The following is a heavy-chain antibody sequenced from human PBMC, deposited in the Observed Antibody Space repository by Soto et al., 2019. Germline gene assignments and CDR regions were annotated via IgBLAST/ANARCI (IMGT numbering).Heavy chain of an antibody. CDR1: GFTISNDG. CDR2: ISYDGTIT. CDR3: ATTRVGPCSSSICFSGIFDGMDV. Sequence: QPGGSLRLSCAASGFTISNDGMDWVRQAPGKGLEWGAVISYDGTITYYADSVKGRFTISRDNSKNTLYLQMNSLRTEDTAVYYCATTRVGPCSSSICFSGIFDGMDVWGQGTTVTVSS. V-gene: IGHV3-30-3*01. J-gene: IGHJ6*02. D-gene: IGHD2-2*01.